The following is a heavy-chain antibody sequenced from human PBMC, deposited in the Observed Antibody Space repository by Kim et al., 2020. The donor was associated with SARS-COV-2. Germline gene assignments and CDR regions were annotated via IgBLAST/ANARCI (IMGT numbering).Heavy chain of an antibody. CDR3: ARPTAMGMYYFDY. CDR1: GGSFSGYY. J-gene: IGHJ4*02. D-gene: IGHD5-18*01. CDR2: INHSGST. Sequence: SETLSLTCAVYGGSFSGYYWSWIRQPPGKGLEWIGEINHSGSTNYNPSLKSRVTISVDTSKNQFSLKLSSVTAADTAVYYCARPTAMGMYYFDYWGQGTLVTVSS. V-gene: IGHV4-34*01.